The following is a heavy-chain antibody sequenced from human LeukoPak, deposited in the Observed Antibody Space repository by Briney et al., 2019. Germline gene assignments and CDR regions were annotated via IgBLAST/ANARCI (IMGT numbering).Heavy chain of an antibody. J-gene: IGHJ4*02. Sequence: GGSLRLSCAASGFTFSDYYMSWIRQAPGKGPEWVSYISSSSSAISYADSVKGRFTISRDNAKNSLYLQMNSLRAEDTAVYYCARDYYDSSGYYYFDYWGQGTLVTVSS. V-gene: IGHV3-11*01. CDR3: ARDYYDSSGYYYFDY. CDR2: ISSSSSAI. D-gene: IGHD3-22*01. CDR1: GFTFSDYY.